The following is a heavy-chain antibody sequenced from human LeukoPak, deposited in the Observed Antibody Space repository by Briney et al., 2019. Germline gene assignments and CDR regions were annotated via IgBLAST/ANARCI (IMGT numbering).Heavy chain of an antibody. J-gene: IGHJ4*02. CDR2: VYSGGSA. CDR1: GFTVSSKY. V-gene: IGHV3-66*01. Sequence: GGSLRLSCAASGFTVSSKYTNWVRQAPGKGLEWVSVVYSGGSAYYADSVKGRFTIFRDNSKNALYLQMNSLSAEDTAVYYCASSPFSTYYFDNWGQGTLATVSS. CDR3: ASSPFSTYYFDN.